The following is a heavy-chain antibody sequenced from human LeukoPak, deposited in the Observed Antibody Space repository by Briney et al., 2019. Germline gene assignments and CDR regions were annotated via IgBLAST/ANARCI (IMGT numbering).Heavy chain of an antibody. CDR2: IKESEAT. CDR3: AREGLRNVHNPLGY. Sequence: PSETLSLTCAVYGGSLSGYYWTWIRQPPGKGLEWIGEIKESEATNYNPSLKSRVTISMDTSKNQFSLKLTSVTAADTAVYYCAREGLRNVHNPLGYWGQGTLVTVPS. D-gene: IGHD5-24*01. J-gene: IGHJ4*02. V-gene: IGHV4-34*01. CDR1: GGSLSGYY.